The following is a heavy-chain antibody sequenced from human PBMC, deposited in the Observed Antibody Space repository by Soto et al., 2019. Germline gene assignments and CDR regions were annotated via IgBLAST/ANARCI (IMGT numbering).Heavy chain of an antibody. J-gene: IGHJ4*02. CDR2: IYPGDSDT. CDR3: ASPLGAPFGGVIAPGY. Sequence: GESLKISCKRSGYSFSSYWIAWVRQMHGKGLEWMGIIYPGDSDTRYSPSFQGQVTISADKSISTAYLQWSSLKASDTAMYYCASPLGAPFGGVIAPGYWGRGTLVTVSS. CDR1: GYSFSSYW. D-gene: IGHD3-16*02. V-gene: IGHV5-51*01.